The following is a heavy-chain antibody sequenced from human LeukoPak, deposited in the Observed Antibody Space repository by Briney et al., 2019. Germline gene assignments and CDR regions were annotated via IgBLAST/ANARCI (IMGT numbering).Heavy chain of an antibody. Sequence: GGSLRLSCAASGFTFSSYWMSWVRQAPGKGLEWVANIKQDGSEKYYVDSVKCRFTISRDNAKNSLYLQMNSLRAEDTAVYYCARGGGRGAGLIQLWLIAFDIWGQGTMVTVSS. CDR1: GFTFSSYW. CDR2: IKQDGSEK. J-gene: IGHJ3*02. CDR3: ARGGGRGAGLIQLWLIAFDI. D-gene: IGHD5-18*01. V-gene: IGHV3-7*05.